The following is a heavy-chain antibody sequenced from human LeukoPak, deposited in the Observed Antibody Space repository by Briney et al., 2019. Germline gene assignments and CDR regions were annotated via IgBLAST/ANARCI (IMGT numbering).Heavy chain of an antibody. Sequence: PGGSLRLSCAASGFTFSSYEINWVRQAPGKGLEWVSYMSVSDSTIYYADSVKGRFTISRDNAKNSLYLQMNSLRAEDTAVYYCARDSADYAWGNYRPIDYWGQGTLVTVSS. CDR2: MSVSDSTI. D-gene: IGHD3-16*02. J-gene: IGHJ4*02. V-gene: IGHV3-48*03. CDR3: ARDSADYAWGNYRPIDY. CDR1: GFTFSSYE.